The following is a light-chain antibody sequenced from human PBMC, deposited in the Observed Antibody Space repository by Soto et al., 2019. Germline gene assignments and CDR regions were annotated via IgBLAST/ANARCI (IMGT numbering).Light chain of an antibody. CDR3: QQYGSPPWT. CDR1: QSVSSN. Sequence: EIVMTQSPATLSVSPGERATLSCRASQSVSSNLAWYQQKPGQAPRLLIYAASRRATGIPDRFSGSGSGTDFTLTISRLEPEDFAVYYCQQYGSPPWTFGQGTKVDIK. CDR2: AAS. J-gene: IGKJ1*01. V-gene: IGKV3-20*01.